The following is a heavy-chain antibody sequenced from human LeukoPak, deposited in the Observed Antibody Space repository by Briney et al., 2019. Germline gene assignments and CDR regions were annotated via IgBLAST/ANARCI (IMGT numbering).Heavy chain of an antibody. V-gene: IGHV4-59*01. CDR1: GGSISSYY. Sequence: SETLSLTCTVSGGSISSYYWSWIRQPPGKGLEWIGYIYYSGSTNHNPSLKSRVTISVDTSKNQFSLKLSSVTAADTAVYYCARGGYSYGYEPYFDYWGQGTLVTVSS. J-gene: IGHJ4*02. CDR2: IYYSGST. D-gene: IGHD5-18*01. CDR3: ARGGYSYGYEPYFDY.